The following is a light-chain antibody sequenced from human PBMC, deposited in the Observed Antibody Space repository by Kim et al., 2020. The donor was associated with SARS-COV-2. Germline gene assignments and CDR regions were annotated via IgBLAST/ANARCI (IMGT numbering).Light chain of an antibody. V-gene: IGKV1-39*01. CDR1: QTISNY. CDR3: QQSNSFPIT. Sequence: DNQLTQSPSSLSASIGDRVTITCRASQTISNYLNWYQHKSGKAPSLLIYSASRLYSEVPSRFSGSGSGTDFTLTISSLQHEDFGIYYCQQSNSFPITFGQGTRLEIK. J-gene: IGKJ5*01. CDR2: SAS.